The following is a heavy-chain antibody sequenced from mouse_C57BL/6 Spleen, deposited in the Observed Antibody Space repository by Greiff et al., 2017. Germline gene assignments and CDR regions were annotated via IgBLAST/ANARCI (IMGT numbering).Heavy chain of an antibody. J-gene: IGHJ3*01. CDR2: INYDGSST. CDR1: GFTFSDYY. V-gene: IGHV5-16*01. CDR3: ARGRLRFAY. Sequence: EVKLMESEGGLVQPGSSMKLSCTASGFTFSDYYMAWVRQVPEKGLEWVANINYDGSSTYYLDSLKSRFIISRDNAKNILYLQMSSLKSEDTATYYCARGRLRFAYWGQGTLVTVSA. D-gene: IGHD2-4*01.